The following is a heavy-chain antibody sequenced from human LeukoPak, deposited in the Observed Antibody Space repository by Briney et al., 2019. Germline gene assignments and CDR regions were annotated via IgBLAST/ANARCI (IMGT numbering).Heavy chain of an antibody. D-gene: IGHD6-19*01. J-gene: IGHJ4*02. CDR1: GFTSSSYA. CDR2: ISGSGSST. Sequence: GGSLRLSCSASGFTSSSYAMSCVRQAPGNGLDWVSAISGSGSSTYYADSVKGRFTISRDNSKNTLYLQMNSLIAYNTSVYDFAKAEREWLARRGGFQDYWGQGTLVTVYS. CDR3: AKAEREWLARRGGFQDY. V-gene: IGHV3-23*01.